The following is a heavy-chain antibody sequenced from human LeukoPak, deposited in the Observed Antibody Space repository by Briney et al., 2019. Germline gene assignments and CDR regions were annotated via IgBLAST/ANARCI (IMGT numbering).Heavy chain of an antibody. Sequence: SETLSLTCAVYGGSFSGYYWSWIRQPPGKGLEWIGEINHSGSTNYNPSLKSRVTISVDTSKNQFSLKLSSVTAADTAVYYCAREAHPQTHPTFDYWGRGTLVTVSS. CDR1: GGSFSGYY. J-gene: IGHJ4*02. CDR2: INHSGST. V-gene: IGHV4-34*01. CDR3: AREAHPQTHPTFDY.